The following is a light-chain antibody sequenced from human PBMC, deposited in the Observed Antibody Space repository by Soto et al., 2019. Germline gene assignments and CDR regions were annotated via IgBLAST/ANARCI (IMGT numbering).Light chain of an antibody. V-gene: IGKV3D-15*01. CDR1: QRISSN. J-gene: IGKJ1*01. Sequence: EIVMTQSPDTLSVSPGERATLSCRASQRISSNLAWYQQKPGQAPRLLIYGAYTRATGVQARFSGSGSETDFTLTIRNLQSEDCAVYYCKHYNDWPPTFGQGTKVDIK. CDR3: KHYNDWPPT. CDR2: GAY.